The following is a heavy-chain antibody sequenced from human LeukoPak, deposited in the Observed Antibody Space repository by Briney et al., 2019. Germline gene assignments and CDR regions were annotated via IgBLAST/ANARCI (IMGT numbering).Heavy chain of an antibody. CDR2: IYTSGST. V-gene: IGHV4-4*07. D-gene: IGHD3-22*01. CDR1: GGSISSYY. J-gene: IGHJ4*02. Sequence: SQTLSLTCTVSGGSISSYYWSWIRQPAGKGLEWIGRIYTSGSTNYNPSLKSRVTMSVDTSKNQFSLKLSSVTAADTAVYYCARAARYYETSNFDYWGQGTLVTVSS. CDR3: ARAARYYETSNFDY.